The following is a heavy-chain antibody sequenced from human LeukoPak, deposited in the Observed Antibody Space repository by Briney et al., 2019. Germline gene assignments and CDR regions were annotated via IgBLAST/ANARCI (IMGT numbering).Heavy chain of an antibody. CDR3: ARRGVLDGLDV. CDR1: GYTFSNHW. J-gene: IGHJ6*02. V-gene: IGHV5-51*01. CDR2: MYPGDSDT. D-gene: IGHD3-3*01. Sequence: GESLKISCKGFGYTFSNHWIAWLRQMPGKGLGWMGIMYPGDSDTRYSPSFQGQVTFSVDKSIATAYLEWSSLKASDTALYYCARRGVLDGLDVWGQGTTVTVFS.